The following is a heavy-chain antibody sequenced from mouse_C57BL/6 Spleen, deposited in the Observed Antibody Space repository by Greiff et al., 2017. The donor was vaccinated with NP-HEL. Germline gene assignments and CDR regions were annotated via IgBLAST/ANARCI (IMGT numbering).Heavy chain of an antibody. Sequence: EVKVVESGPGMVKPSQSLSLTCTVTGYSITSGYDWHWIRHFPGNKLEWMGYISYSGSTKYNPSLKSRISITHDTSKNHFFLKLNSVTTEDTATNYCAKAYFYYAMDYWGQGTSVTVSS. D-gene: IGHD2-10*01. CDR2: ISYSGST. CDR3: AKAYFYYAMDY. V-gene: IGHV3-1*01. J-gene: IGHJ4*01. CDR1: GYSITSGYD.